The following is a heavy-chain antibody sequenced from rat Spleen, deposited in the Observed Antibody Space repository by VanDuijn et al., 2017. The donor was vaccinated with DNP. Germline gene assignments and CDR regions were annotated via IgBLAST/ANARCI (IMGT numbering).Heavy chain of an antibody. V-gene: IGHV5-25*01. Sequence: EVQLVESGGGLVRPGRSLKLSCAASGFTFSNYHMAWVRQAPTKGLEWVASISSDVTNTYYGNSVKGRFTISRDNAKSSLYLQMNSLKSEDTATYYCARHSRTTAITEYFDYWGQGVMVTVSS. CDR2: ISSDVTNT. CDR3: ARHSRTTAITEYFDY. D-gene: IGHD1-9*01. J-gene: IGHJ2*01. CDR1: GFTFSNYH.